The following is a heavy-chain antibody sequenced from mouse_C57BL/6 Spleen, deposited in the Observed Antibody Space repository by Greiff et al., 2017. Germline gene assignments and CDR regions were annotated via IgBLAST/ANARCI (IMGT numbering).Heavy chain of an antibody. J-gene: IGHJ2*01. V-gene: IGHV1-58*01. D-gene: IGHD2-1*01. CDR2: IYIGNGYT. CDR1: GYTFTSYG. Sequence: VQLKQSGAELVRPGSSVKMSCTTSGYTFTSYGINWVKQRPGQGLEWIGYIYIGNGYTEYNEKFKGKATLTSDTSSSTAYMQLSSLTSEDSAIYVCARSLYGNYERAFDYWGQGTTLTVSS. CDR3: ARSLYGNYERAFDY.